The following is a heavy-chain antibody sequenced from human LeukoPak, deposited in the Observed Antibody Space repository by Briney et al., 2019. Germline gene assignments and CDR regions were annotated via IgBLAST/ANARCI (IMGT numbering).Heavy chain of an antibody. J-gene: IGHJ3*02. Sequence: ASVKVSCKASGYTFSNYGMSWVRQVPGQGLEGMGWISAKNGNTDYAQKLQGRVTMTVDTSTSTAYMELRSLRSDDTAVYYCARPQLYDYVWGSYRSSFAFDIWGQGTMVTVSS. CDR1: GYTFSNYG. V-gene: IGHV1-18*01. CDR3: ARPQLYDYVWGSYRSSFAFDI. CDR2: ISAKNGNT. D-gene: IGHD3-16*02.